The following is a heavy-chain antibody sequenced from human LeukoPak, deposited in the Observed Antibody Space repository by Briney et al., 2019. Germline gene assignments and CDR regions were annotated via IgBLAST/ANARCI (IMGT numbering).Heavy chain of an antibody. CDR2: IYYSGST. J-gene: IGHJ4*02. Sequence: SSQTLSLTCIVSGGSISSYYWSWIRQPPGKGLEWIGYIYYSGSTNYNPSLKSRVTISVDTSKNQFSLKLSSVTAADTAVYYCARGVSYYDILTGYSHYYFDYWGQGTLVTVSS. CDR3: ARGVSYYDILTGYSHYYFDY. V-gene: IGHV4-59*01. CDR1: GGSISSYY. D-gene: IGHD3-9*01.